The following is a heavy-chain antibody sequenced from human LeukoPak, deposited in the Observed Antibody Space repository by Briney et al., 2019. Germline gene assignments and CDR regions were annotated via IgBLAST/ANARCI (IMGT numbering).Heavy chain of an antibody. CDR3: AKAGCSSTSCYFDY. J-gene: IGHJ4*02. D-gene: IGHD2-2*01. CDR2: VSGSGGNT. V-gene: IGHV3-23*01. Sequence: AGGSLRLSCAASGFTFSSYAMSWVRQAPGKGLEWVSAVSGSGGNTYYANSVKGRFTISRDNSRNTLHLQMNSLRAEDTAVYYCAKAGCSSTSCYFDYWGQGTLVTVSS. CDR1: GFTFSSYA.